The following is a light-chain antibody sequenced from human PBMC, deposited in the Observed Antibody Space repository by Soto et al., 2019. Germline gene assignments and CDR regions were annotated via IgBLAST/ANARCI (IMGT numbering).Light chain of an antibody. CDR1: QRVSTF. CDR2: EAS. V-gene: IGKV3-11*01. Sequence: EIVLTQSPGTLSLAPGDRATLSFGASQRVSTFLAWYQQRPGQAPRLLISEASNRATGIPARFSGSGSGTDFTLTISSLEPDDFAVYYCQQSHNWPRTFGQGTRWIS. J-gene: IGKJ1*01. CDR3: QQSHNWPRT.